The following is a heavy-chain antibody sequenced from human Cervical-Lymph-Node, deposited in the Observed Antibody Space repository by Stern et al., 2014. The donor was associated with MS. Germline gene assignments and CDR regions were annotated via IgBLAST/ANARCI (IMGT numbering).Heavy chain of an antibody. CDR2: IIPVFGTA. V-gene: IGHV1-69*01. J-gene: IGHJ6*02. D-gene: IGHD4-17*01. CDR1: GGTFSTYP. Sequence: QLAQSGAEVKKPGSSVKVSCKASGGTFSTYPIIWVRQAPGQGLEWMGGIIPVFGTANYAQKFQGRVTITAADSSSTAYMELSSLRSEDTAVYYCASPVTLTVGAMDVWGQGTTITVSS. CDR3: ASPVTLTVGAMDV.